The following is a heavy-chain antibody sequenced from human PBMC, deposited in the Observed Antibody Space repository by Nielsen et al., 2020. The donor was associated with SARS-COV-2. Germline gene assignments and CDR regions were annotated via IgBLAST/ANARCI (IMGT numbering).Heavy chain of an antibody. CDR1: GFIFSDYY. J-gene: IGHJ3*02. CDR2: KSDGGGYT. Sequence: GGSLRLSCAASGFIFSDYYMNWIRQAPGRGLEWLSYKSDGGGYTNYADSVKGRFTISRDNAKNSLYLQMNSLRAEDTALYYCAKDRYYYDSSGSSNAFDIWGQGTMVTVSS. CDR3: AKDRYYYDSSGSSNAFDI. V-gene: IGHV3-11*05. D-gene: IGHD3-22*01.